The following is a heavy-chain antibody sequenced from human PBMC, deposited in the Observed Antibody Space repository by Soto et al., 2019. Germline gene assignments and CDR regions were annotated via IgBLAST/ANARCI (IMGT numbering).Heavy chain of an antibody. Sequence: EVQLVESGGRLVQPGGSLTLSCAASGFSFSNYWMYWVRQAPGKGLVWVLRIHYVGVNIRYADSVNGRFTISRDNAKNTLYLHVNSLKVDDTPVYHCARDWYNFASGSGRGGYGYFDLWGRGTLVTVSS. D-gene: IGHD3-10*01. CDR3: ARDWYNFASGSGRGGYGYFDL. V-gene: IGHV3-74*01. CDR1: GFSFSNYW. CDR2: IHYVGVNI. J-gene: IGHJ2*01.